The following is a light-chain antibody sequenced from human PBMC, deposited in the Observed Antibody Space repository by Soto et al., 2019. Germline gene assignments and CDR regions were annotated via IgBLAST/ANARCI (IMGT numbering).Light chain of an antibody. CDR3: QQSYMTPRT. Sequence: DIQVTQSPSSLSASVGDRVSITCRASQTIDVYLNWYLQKPGRAPQLLIYAASKLHSGVPSRFSGSGSGTNFTLTISSLQPDDSGTYFCQQSYMTPRTFGQGTKVDIK. V-gene: IGKV1-39*01. CDR2: AAS. CDR1: QTIDVY. J-gene: IGKJ1*01.